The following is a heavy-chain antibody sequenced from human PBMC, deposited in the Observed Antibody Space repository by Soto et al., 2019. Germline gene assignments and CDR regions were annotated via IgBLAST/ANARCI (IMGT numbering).Heavy chain of an antibody. CDR1: GCTFSSYW. CDR2: INSDGSST. CDR3: VRTSLVVAAATREAY. V-gene: IGHV3-74*01. J-gene: IGHJ4*02. D-gene: IGHD2-15*01. Sequence: EVQLVESGGGLVQPGGSLRLSCAASGCTFSSYWMHWVRQAPGKGLVWVSRINSDGSSTSYADSVKGRFTISRDNAKNTLYLQMNSLRAADTAVYYCVRTSLVVAAATREAYWGQGTLITVSS.